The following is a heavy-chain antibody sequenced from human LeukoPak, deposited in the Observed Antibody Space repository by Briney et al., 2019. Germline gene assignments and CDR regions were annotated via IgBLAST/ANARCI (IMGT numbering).Heavy chain of an antibody. CDR3: AKALVPLAFDI. J-gene: IGHJ3*02. CDR2: ITGSGGSI. V-gene: IGHV3-23*01. D-gene: IGHD6-13*01. Sequence: GASLRLSCAASGFTFSSYAMSWVRQAPGKGLEWVSAITGSGGSIYYADSVKGRFTISRDNSKNTLYLQMNSLRAEDTAVYYCAKALVPLAFDIWGQGTMVTVSS. CDR1: GFTFSSYA.